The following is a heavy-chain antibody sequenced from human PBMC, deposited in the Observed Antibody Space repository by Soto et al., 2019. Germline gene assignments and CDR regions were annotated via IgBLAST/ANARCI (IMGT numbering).Heavy chain of an antibody. D-gene: IGHD6-13*01. CDR2: INRDGNEK. CDR3: VTAATGRGDLDV. J-gene: IGHJ6*02. CDR1: GFSFSSYW. V-gene: IGHV3-7*01. Sequence: EMLLVESGGGLVQPGGSLRLSCAASGFSFSSYWMSWVRQAPGKGLEWVANINRDGNEKYYVDSVKGRVTISRDNAENSLYLQMNSLRAEDTALYYCVTAATGRGDLDVWGQGTTVSVSS.